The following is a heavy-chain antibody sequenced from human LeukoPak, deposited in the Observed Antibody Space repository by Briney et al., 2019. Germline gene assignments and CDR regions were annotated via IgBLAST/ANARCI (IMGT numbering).Heavy chain of an antibody. CDR2: INAGNGNT. V-gene: IGHV1-3*01. J-gene: IGHJ3*02. CDR1: GYTFTSYA. D-gene: IGHD3-22*01. Sequence: ASVKVSCKASGYTFTSYAMHWVRQAPGQRLEWMGWINAGNGNTKYSQKFQGRVTITRDTSASTAYMELSSLRSEGTAVYYCARDGPYDSSGYYYSYAFDIWGQGTMVTVSS. CDR3: ARDGPYDSSGYYYSYAFDI.